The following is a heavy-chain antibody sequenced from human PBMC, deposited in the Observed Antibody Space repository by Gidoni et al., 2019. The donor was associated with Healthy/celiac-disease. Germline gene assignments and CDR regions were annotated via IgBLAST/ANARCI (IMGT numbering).Heavy chain of an antibody. V-gene: IGHV3-23*01. J-gene: IGHJ4*02. CDR2: ISGSGGST. Sequence: EVQLLESGGGLVQPGGSLSLSCAALGFPFSSYAMSWVRQAPGKGLEWVSAISGSGGSTYYADSVKGRFTISRDNSKNTLYLQMNSQRAEDTAVYYCAKDQKYSSSSFDYWGQGTLVTVSS. CDR1: GFPFSSYA. CDR3: AKDQKYSSSSFDY. D-gene: IGHD6-6*01.